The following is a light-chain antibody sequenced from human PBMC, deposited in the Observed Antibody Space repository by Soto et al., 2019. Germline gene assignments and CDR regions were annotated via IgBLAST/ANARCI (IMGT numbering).Light chain of an antibody. Sequence: EIVMTQSPATLSVSPGERATLSYRASQNVDIHIAWFQQRAGQAPRLLIYGASTRATGIPAKFSGSGSGTEFTLTVTSLQSEDFAVYYCQQYKNWPRTFGQGTKVEIK. CDR3: QQYKNWPRT. CDR2: GAS. CDR1: QNVDIH. J-gene: IGKJ1*01. V-gene: IGKV3-15*01.